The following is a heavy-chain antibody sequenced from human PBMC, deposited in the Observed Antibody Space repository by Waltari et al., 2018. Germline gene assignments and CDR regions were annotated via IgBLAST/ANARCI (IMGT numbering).Heavy chain of an antibody. CDR3: GTRYT. V-gene: IGHV3-23*01. J-gene: IGHJ4*02. Sequence: EVQLLESGGGLVRPGGSLRLSCAASGFLFSSNGMNWFRQAPGKGLEWVSGISAGGEDTYYAESVKGRFTISRDNSKNTLYVQLSSLTAQDTAVYYCGTRYTWGQGTLVTVSS. CDR1: GFLFSSNG. D-gene: IGHD3-9*01. CDR2: ISAGGEDT.